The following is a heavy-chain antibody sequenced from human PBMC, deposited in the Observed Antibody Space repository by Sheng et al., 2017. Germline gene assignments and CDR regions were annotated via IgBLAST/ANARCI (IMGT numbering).Heavy chain of an antibody. V-gene: IGHV3-66*02. CDR2: IYSGGDT. CDR1: GFTVSSNY. J-gene: IGHJ6*03. D-gene: IGHD1-26*01. Sequence: EVQLVESGGGLVQPGGSLRLSCEASGFTVSSNYMNWVRQTPGKGLEWVSVIYSGGDTSYAASVKGRFTISRDNSKNTLYLHMNSLRAEDTAVYYCAKSTRMQSVWDYYYYYMDVWGKGTTVTVFS. CDR3: AKSTRMQSVWDYYYYYMDV.